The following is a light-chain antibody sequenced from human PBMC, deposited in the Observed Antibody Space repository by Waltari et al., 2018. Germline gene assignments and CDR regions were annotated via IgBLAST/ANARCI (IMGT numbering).Light chain of an antibody. CDR1: QSISIY. CDR2: AAS. J-gene: IGKJ1*01. Sequence: DIQMTQSPSSLSASVGDRVSITCRTSQSISIYLNWYQQKPGKAPRLLIYAASSLQSGVPSRFSGGGSGTDFTLTISSLQPEDFATYYCQQSYSTLRTFGQGTRVEIK. CDR3: QQSYSTLRT. V-gene: IGKV1-39*01.